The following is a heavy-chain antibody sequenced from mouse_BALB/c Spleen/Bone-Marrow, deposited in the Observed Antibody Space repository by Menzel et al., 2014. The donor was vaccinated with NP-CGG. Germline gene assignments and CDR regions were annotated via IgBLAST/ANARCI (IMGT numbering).Heavy chain of an antibody. CDR2: ILPGSGNT. J-gene: IGHJ4*01. D-gene: IGHD1-1*01. Sequence: VNVVESGAELMKPGASVKISCKATGYTFSSYWIEWVKQRPGHGLEWIGEILPGSGNTNYNEKFKGKATFTADTSSNTAYMQLSSLTSEDSAVYYCAREDITTVVEMDYWGQGTSVTVSS. V-gene: IGHV1-9*01. CDR1: GYTFSSYW. CDR3: AREDITTVVEMDY.